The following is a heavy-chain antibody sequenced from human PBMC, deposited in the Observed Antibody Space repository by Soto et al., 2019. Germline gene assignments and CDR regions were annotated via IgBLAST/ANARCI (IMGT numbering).Heavy chain of an antibody. CDR3: ARGQKRKLRPGEYYTYMDV. J-gene: IGHJ6*03. CDR1: GGSFSGYY. D-gene: IGHD2-8*01. V-gene: IGHV4-34*01. Sequence: PSETLSLTCAVYGGSFSGYYWSWIRQPPGKGLEWIGEINHSGSTNYNPSLKSRVTISVDTSKNQFSLKLSSVTAADTAVYYCARGQKRKLRPGEYYTYMDVWGKGTTVPVS. CDR2: INHSGST.